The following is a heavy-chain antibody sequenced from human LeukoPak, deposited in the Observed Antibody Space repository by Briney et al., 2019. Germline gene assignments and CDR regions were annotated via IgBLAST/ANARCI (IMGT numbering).Heavy chain of an antibody. D-gene: IGHD3-9*01. CDR1: GFPFSNYA. Sequence: GGSLRLSFAASGFPFSNYAMSWVRQAPGKGLECVSVISGDGGTTYYADFVKGRFTISRDNSKNTLYPQINSLRAEDTAVYYCATDRDADYDIMIGYSSFRYWGQGSPVTVSS. CDR2: ISGDGGTT. V-gene: IGHV3-23*01. CDR3: ATDRDADYDIMIGYSSFRY. J-gene: IGHJ4*02.